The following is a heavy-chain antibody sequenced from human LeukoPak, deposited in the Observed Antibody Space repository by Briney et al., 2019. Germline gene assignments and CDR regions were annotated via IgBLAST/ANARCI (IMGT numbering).Heavy chain of an antibody. CDR1: RFTVSSNY. V-gene: IGHV3-66*01. CDR2: IYSGGST. CDR3: ARALGPSSTLDY. J-gene: IGHJ4*02. Sequence: PGGSLRLSCAASRFTVSSNYMSWVRQAPGKGLEWVSVIYSGGSTYYADSVKGRFTISRDNSKNTLYLQMNSLRAEDTAVYYCARALGPSSTLDYWGQGTLVTVSS.